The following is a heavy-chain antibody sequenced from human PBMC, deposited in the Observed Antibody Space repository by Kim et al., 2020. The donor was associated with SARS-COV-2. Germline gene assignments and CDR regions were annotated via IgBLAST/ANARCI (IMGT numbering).Heavy chain of an antibody. D-gene: IGHD4-17*01. J-gene: IGHJ4*01. CDR2: TYFSSKWYY. CDR1: GDSVSSNSAA. CDR3: IRQGDYYNI. Sequence: SQTLSLTCAVSGDSVSSNSAAWNWVRQSPSRGLEWLGRTYFSSKWYYNYADSVKGRISINADTSKNQFSLRLNFVTPEDTAVYYCIRQGDYYNIWGHGTL. V-gene: IGHV6-1*01.